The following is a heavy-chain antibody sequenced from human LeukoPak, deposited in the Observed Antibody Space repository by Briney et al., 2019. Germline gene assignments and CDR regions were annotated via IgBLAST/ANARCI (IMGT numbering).Heavy chain of an antibody. J-gene: IGHJ4*02. D-gene: IGHD4-17*01. Sequence: GASVNVSCKASGYTFTSYGISWVRQAPGQGLEWMGWISAYNGNTNYAQKLQGRVTMTTYTSTSTAYMELSSLRSDDTAVYYCARDRATTVTTWAEIDYWGQGTLVTVSS. CDR1: GYTFTSYG. V-gene: IGHV1-18*01. CDR2: ISAYNGNT. CDR3: ARDRATTVTTWAEIDY.